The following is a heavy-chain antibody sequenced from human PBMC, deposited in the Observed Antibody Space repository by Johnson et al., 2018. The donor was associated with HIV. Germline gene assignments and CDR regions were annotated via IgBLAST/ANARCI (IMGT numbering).Heavy chain of an antibody. Sequence: VQLVESGGGVVRPGGSLRLSCAASGFTFDDFGMSWVRQAPGKGLEWVSRLNWNDGSTGYADSVKGRFTISRDNAKNSLSLQMNSLRAEDTALYYCARDRKPWQTARPDAFDVWGQGTMVTVSS. CDR1: GFTFDDFG. CDR2: LNWNDGST. D-gene: IGHD6-6*01. CDR3: ARDRKPWQTARPDAFDV. J-gene: IGHJ3*01. V-gene: IGHV3-20*04.